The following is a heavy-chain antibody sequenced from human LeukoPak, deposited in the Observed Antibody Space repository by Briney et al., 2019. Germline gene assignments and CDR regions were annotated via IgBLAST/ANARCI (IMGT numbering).Heavy chain of an antibody. CDR3: ARKGGYNDNPDY. D-gene: IGHD5-12*01. Sequence: GGSLRLSCAASGFTFSSYAMSWVRQAPGKGLEWVSGISGSGGRTYYADSVKGRFTISRDNSRNTLYLQMNSLRADDTAVYYCARKGGYNDNPDYWGQGTLVTVSS. V-gene: IGHV3-23*01. CDR1: GFTFSSYA. J-gene: IGHJ4*02. CDR2: ISGSGGRT.